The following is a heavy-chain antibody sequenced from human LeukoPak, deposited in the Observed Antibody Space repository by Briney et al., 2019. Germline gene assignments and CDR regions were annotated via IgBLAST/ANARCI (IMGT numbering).Heavy chain of an antibody. CDR3: ARAVAGRVHHYYYMDV. D-gene: IGHD6-19*01. CDR2: IWYDGSNK. Sequence: GGSLRLSCAASGFTFSSYGMHWVRQAPGKGLERVAVIWYDGSNKYYADSVKGRFTISRDNSKNTLYLQMNSLRAEDTTVYYCARAVAGRVHHYYYMDVWGKGTTVTVSS. J-gene: IGHJ6*03. V-gene: IGHV3-33*01. CDR1: GFTFSSYG.